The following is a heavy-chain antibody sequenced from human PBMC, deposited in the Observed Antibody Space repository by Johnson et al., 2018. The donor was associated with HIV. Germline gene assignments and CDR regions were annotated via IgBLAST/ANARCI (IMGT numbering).Heavy chain of an antibody. V-gene: IGHV3-30-3*01. Sequence: QVQLMESGGGVVQAGRSLRLSCAASGFSFSSYALHWVRQAPGKGLEWVAAVSYETTNKHYADSVKGRFTISRDNSKSTLILQMNGLREEDTAIYYCARELRGPDAFDIWGQGTMVTVSS. CDR1: GFSFSSYA. J-gene: IGHJ3*02. CDR2: VSYETTNK. CDR3: ARELRGPDAFDI.